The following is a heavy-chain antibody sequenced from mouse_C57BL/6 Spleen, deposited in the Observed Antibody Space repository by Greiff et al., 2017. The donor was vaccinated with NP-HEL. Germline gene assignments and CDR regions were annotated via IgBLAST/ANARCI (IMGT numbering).Heavy chain of an antibody. CDR3: AGPPMVTTGVRYFDV. V-gene: IGHV5-6*01. CDR2: ISSGGSYT. D-gene: IGHD2-2*01. J-gene: IGHJ1*03. Sequence: EVQGVESGGDLVKPGGSLKLSCAASGFTFSSYGMSWVRQTPDKRLEWVATISSGGSYTYYPDSVKGRCTISRDNAKNTLYLQMSSLKSEDTAMYYGAGPPMVTTGVRYFDVWGTGTTVTVSS. CDR1: GFTFSSYG.